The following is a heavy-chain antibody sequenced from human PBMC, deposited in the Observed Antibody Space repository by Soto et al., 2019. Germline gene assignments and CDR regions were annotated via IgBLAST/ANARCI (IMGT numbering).Heavy chain of an antibody. CDR1: GYTFTSYY. Sequence: ASVKVSCKASGYTFTSYYMHWVRQAPGQGLEWMGIINPSGGSTSYAQKFQGRVTMTRDTSTSTVYMELSSLRSEDTAVYYCARVSCSSTSCYVGYFDYWGQGTLVTVSS. V-gene: IGHV1-46*03. CDR3: ARVSCSSTSCYVGYFDY. CDR2: INPSGGST. J-gene: IGHJ4*02. D-gene: IGHD2-2*01.